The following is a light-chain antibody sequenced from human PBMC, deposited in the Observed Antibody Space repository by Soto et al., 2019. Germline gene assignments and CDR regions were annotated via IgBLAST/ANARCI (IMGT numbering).Light chain of an antibody. CDR3: QQYGSSPGWT. Sequence: EIVLTQSPVTLSLSPGERATLSCRASQSVSGSYLAWYQQKPGQAPRLLIYGASSRATGIPDRFSGSGSGTDFTLTISRLEPEDFAVYYCQQYGSSPGWTFGQGTKVDIK. J-gene: IGKJ1*01. CDR2: GAS. V-gene: IGKV3-20*01. CDR1: QSVSGSY.